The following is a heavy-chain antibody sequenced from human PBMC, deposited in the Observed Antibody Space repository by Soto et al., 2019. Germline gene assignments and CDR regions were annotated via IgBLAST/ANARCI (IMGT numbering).Heavy chain of an antibody. Sequence: SETLSLTCTVSGGSISSGGYYWNWIRQHPGEGLEWIGYIYYSGSTYYNPSLKSRVTVSVDTSKNQFSLNLSSVTAADTAVYYCARRRQDIWNDGGWFDPWGQGTLVTVSS. V-gene: IGHV4-31*03. CDR1: GGSISSGGYY. CDR3: ARRRQDIWNDGGWFDP. CDR2: IYYSGST. J-gene: IGHJ5*02. D-gene: IGHD1-20*01.